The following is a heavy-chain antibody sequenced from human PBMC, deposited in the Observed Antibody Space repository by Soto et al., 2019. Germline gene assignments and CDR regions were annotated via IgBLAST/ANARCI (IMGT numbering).Heavy chain of an antibody. CDR1: GFDISRGYY. Sequence: SETLSLTCNVSGFDISRGYYWSWVRQPPGKGLEGIGSIYPSVSSYHNPSLESRLTLSIDTSKNHFTLKLASVTAAETALYYCAREKVGPPFFDTWGKG. D-gene: IGHD1-26*01. CDR2: IYPSVSS. J-gene: IGHJ4*02. V-gene: IGHV4-38-2*02. CDR3: AREKVGPPFFDT.